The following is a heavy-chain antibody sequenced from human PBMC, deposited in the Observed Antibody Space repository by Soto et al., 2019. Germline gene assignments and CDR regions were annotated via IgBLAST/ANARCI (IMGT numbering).Heavy chain of an antibody. CDR2: IIPIFGTA. D-gene: IGHD4-17*01. Sequence: QVQLVQSGAEVKKPGSSVKVSCKASGGTFSSYAISWVRQAPGQGLEWMGGIIPIFGTANYAQKFQGRVTITADESTSTAYMELSSLRSEDTAVYYCAIQTRDGHIHGLSTDAFDIWGQGTMVTVSS. V-gene: IGHV1-69*01. CDR1: GGTFSSYA. J-gene: IGHJ3*02. CDR3: AIQTRDGHIHGLSTDAFDI.